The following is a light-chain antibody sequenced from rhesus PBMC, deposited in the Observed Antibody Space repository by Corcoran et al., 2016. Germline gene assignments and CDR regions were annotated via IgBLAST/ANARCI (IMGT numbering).Light chain of an antibody. CDR1: QTISSY. CDR3: QRHNSHPLP. V-gene: IGKV1-44*01. Sequence: DIQMTQSPSSLSASVGDRVTITCRASQTISSYLAWYQQQPGKVPKLLIHAASSLESGVPSRFSGSGSGTDFTLPISSLQPEDFATYYCQRHNSHPLPFGGGTKVEIK. CDR2: AAS. J-gene: IGKJ4*01.